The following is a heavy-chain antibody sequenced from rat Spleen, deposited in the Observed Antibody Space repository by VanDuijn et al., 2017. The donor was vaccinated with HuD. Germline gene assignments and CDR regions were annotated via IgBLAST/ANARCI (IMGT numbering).Heavy chain of an antibody. Sequence: EVQLVESGGGLVQPGRSLKLSCAVSGFTFSHYYMAWVRQAPTKGLEWVAYISTGGGTTYYRDSVKGRFTISRDDAKSTLYLQMDSLRSEDTATHYCTTGIQPRHWGQGVMVTVSS. CDR1: GFTFSHYY. D-gene: IGHD1-5*01. CDR2: ISTGGGTT. CDR3: TTGIQPRH. J-gene: IGHJ2*01. V-gene: IGHV5-27*01.